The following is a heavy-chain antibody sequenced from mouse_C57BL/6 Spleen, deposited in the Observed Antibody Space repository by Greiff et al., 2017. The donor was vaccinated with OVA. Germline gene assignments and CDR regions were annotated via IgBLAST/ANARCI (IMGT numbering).Heavy chain of an antibody. D-gene: IGHD1-3*01. J-gene: IGHJ3*01. V-gene: IGHV3-6*01. CDR1: GYSITSGYY. CDR2: ISYDGSN. CDR3: ARESSSAY. Sequence: DVKLQESGPGLVKPSQSLSLTCSVTGYSITSGYYWNWIRQFPGNKLEWMGYISYDGSNNYNPSLKNRISITRDTSKNQFFLKLNSVTTEDTATYYCARESSSAYWGQGTLVTVSA.